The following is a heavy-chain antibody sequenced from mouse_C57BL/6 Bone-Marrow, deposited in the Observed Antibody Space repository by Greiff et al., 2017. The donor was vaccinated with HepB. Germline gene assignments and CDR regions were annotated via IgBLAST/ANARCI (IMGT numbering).Heavy chain of an antibody. CDR3: ARWEVDTTVGFDY. Sequence: EVQLQQSGPELVKPGASVKIPCKASGYTFTDYNMDWVKQSHGKSLEWIGDINPNNGGTIYNQKFKGKATLTVDKSSSTAYMELRSLTSEDTAVYYCARWEVDTTVGFDYWGQGTTLTVSS. J-gene: IGHJ2*01. D-gene: IGHD1-1*01. V-gene: IGHV1-18*01. CDR1: GYTFTDYN. CDR2: INPNNGGT.